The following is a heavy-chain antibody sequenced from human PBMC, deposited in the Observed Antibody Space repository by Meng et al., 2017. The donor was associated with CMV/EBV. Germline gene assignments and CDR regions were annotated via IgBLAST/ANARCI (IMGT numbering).Heavy chain of an antibody. V-gene: IGHV3-23*01. Sequence: GSLCLSCAVSGFSFSSFSMSWVRQPPGKGLEWVSAISGSGGSTYYADSVKGRFTISRDNSKNTLYLQMNSLRAEDTAVYYCAKRIVPAAILSVYYYYGMDVWGQGTTVTVSS. J-gene: IGHJ6*02. D-gene: IGHD2-2*02. CDR1: GFSFSSFS. CDR2: ISGSGGST. CDR3: AKRIVPAAILSVYYYYGMDV.